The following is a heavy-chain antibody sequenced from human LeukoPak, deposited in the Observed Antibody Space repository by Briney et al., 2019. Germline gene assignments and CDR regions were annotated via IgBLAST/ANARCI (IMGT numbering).Heavy chain of an antibody. CDR1: GFTFSSYG. CDR3: ARDLKRDVDTAMVSGDY. V-gene: IGHV3-33*01. J-gene: IGHJ4*02. Sequence: GGSLRLSCAASGFTFSSYGMHWVRQAPGKGLEWVAVIWYDGSNKYYADSVKGRFTISRDNSKNTLYLQMNSLRAEDTAVYYCARDLKRDVDTAMVSGDYWGQGTLVTVSS. D-gene: IGHD5-18*01. CDR2: IWYDGSNK.